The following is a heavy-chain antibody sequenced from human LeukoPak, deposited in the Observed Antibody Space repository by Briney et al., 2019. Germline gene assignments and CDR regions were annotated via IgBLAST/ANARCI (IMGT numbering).Heavy chain of an antibody. J-gene: IGHJ6*04. CDR1: GGTFSSYP. Sequence: SVKVSCKASGGTFSSYPISWVRQAPGQGLEWMGGIFPIFGTANYAQKFQGRVTITADESTSTAYMELSSLRSEDTAVYYCARDEGYCSSTSCFLLDVWGKGTTVTVSS. CDR2: IFPIFGTA. D-gene: IGHD2-2*01. CDR3: ARDEGYCSSTSCFLLDV. V-gene: IGHV1-69*13.